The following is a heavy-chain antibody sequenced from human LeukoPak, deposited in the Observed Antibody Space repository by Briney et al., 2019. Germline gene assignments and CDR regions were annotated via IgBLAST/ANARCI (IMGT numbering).Heavy chain of an antibody. CDR1: GFTFSSYS. V-gene: IGHV3-21*01. CDR2: ISSSSSYI. Sequence: GGSLRLSCAASGFTFSSYSMNRVRQAPGKGLEWVSSISSSSSYIYYADSVKGRFTISRDNAKNSLYLQMNSLRAEDTAVYYCARDSSGYDTDPFDYWGQGTLVTVSS. D-gene: IGHD5-12*01. J-gene: IGHJ4*02. CDR3: ARDSSGYDTDPFDY.